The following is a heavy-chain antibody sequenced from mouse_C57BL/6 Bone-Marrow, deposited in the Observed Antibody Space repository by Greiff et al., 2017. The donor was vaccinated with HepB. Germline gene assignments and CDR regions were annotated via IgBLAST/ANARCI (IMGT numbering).Heavy chain of an antibody. CDR2: IHPNSGST. CDR3: ARSSSAWFAY. V-gene: IGHV1-64*01. Sequence: QVQLQQPGAELVKPGASVKLSCKASGYTFTSYWMHWVKQRPGQGLEWIGMIHPNSGSTNYNEKFKSKATLTVDKSASTAYMQLSSLTSEDSAVYYCARSSSAWFAYWGQGTLVTVSA. CDR1: GYTFTSYW. D-gene: IGHD1-1*01. J-gene: IGHJ3*01.